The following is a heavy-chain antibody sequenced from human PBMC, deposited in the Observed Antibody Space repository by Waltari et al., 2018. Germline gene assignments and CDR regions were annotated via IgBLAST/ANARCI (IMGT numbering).Heavy chain of an antibody. V-gene: IGHV4-34*01. Sequence: QVQLQQWGAGLLKPSETLSLTCAVYGGSFSGYYWSWTRQPPGKGLEWIGEINHSGSTNYNPSLKSRVTISVDTSKNQFSLKLSSVTAADTAVYYCARLYNWNYVGFDYWGQGTLVTVSS. CDR1: GGSFSGYY. CDR3: ARLYNWNYVGFDY. CDR2: INHSGST. D-gene: IGHD1-7*01. J-gene: IGHJ4*02.